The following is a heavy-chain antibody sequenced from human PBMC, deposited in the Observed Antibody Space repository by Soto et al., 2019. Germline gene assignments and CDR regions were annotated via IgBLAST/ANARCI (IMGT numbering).Heavy chain of an antibody. J-gene: IGHJ4*02. CDR1: GFTFRTYG. CDR3: ARDFRGYSSSSGGLDY. D-gene: IGHD5-18*01. CDR2: IWYDGSNK. V-gene: IGHV3-33*01. Sequence: QVQLVESGGGVVQPGRSLRLSCAASGFTFRTYGMHWVRQAPGKGLEWVAVIWYDGSNKYYADSVKGRFTISRDNSKNPLYLQMNSLRAEDTAVYYCARDFRGYSSSSGGLDYWGQGTLVTVSS.